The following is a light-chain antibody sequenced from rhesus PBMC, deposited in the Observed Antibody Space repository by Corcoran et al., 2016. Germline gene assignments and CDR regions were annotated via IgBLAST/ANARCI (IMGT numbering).Light chain of an antibody. CDR1: QGINNY. V-gene: IGKV1-43*02. CDR3: LQYNSDPYS. Sequence: DIQMTQSPSSLSASVGDRVTITCRASQGINNYLSWYQQKPGKVPKLLIYDASTLQSGVPPRFSGSGSGTDFNLTISSLQPEDFSTYYCLQYNSDPYSFGQGTKVEIK. J-gene: IGKJ2*01. CDR2: DAS.